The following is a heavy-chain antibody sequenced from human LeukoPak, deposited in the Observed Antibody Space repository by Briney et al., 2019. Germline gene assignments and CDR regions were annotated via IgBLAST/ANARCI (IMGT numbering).Heavy chain of an antibody. D-gene: IGHD2-2*01. CDR2: INAGNGNT. J-gene: IGHJ5*02. Sequence: ASVKVSCKASGYTFTSYAMHWVRQAPGQRLEWMGWINAGNGNTKYSQKFQGRVTITRDTSASTAYMELSSLRSEDTAAYYCARGRYCSSTSCYNWFDPWGQGTLVTVSS. CDR1: GYTFTSYA. CDR3: ARGRYCSSTSCYNWFDP. V-gene: IGHV1-3*01.